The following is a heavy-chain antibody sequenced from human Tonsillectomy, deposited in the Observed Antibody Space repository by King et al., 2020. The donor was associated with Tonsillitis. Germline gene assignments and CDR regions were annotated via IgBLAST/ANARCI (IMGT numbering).Heavy chain of an antibody. V-gene: IGHV3-33*08. CDR3: ARGWERAMASGIDY. J-gene: IGHJ4*02. Sequence: VQLVESGGGVVQPGRSLRLSCAASGFIFSTYGMHWVRQAPGKGLEWVAVIWYDGDNKYYADSVKGRFTISRDNSRNTLYLQMNGLRAEDTAVYYCARGWERAMASGIDYWGQGTLVTVSS. CDR2: IWYDGDNK. D-gene: IGHD5-18*01. CDR1: GFIFSTYG.